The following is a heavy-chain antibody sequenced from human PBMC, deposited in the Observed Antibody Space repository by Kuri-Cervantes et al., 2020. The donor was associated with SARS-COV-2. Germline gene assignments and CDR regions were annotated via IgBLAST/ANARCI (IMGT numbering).Heavy chain of an antibody. J-gene: IGHJ4*02. Sequence: GSLRLSCAVYGGSFSGYYWSWIRQPPGKGLEWIGEINHSGSTNYNPSLKSRVTISVDTSKNQFSLKLSSVTAADTAVYYCAREHEYCSGGSCYGYWGQGTLVTVSS. V-gene: IGHV4-34*01. CDR3: AREHEYCSGGSCYGY. CDR1: GGSFSGYY. D-gene: IGHD2-15*01. CDR2: INHSGST.